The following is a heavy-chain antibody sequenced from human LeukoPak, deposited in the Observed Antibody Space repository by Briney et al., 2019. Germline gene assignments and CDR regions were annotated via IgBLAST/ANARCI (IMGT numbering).Heavy chain of an antibody. Sequence: GGSLRLSCTASRFTFDDYGMSWVRQAPGKGLEWVSGINWNGGSTGYADSVKGRFTISRDNAKNSLYLQMNSLRAEDTALYYCASGGIYYGAAFDFWGQGSLVTVSS. CDR1: RFTFDDYG. CDR2: INWNGGST. CDR3: ASGGIYYGAAFDF. V-gene: IGHV3-20*04. D-gene: IGHD1-26*01. J-gene: IGHJ4*02.